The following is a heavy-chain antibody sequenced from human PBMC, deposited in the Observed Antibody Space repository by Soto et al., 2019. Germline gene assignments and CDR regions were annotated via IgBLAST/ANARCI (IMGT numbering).Heavy chain of an antibody. CDR1: GYSFTSYW. CDR2: IDPSDSYT. V-gene: IGHV5-10-1*01. CDR3: ASHVRNPGGMDV. J-gene: IGHJ6*02. Sequence: PGESLKISCKGSGYSFTSYWISWVRQMPGKGLEWMGRIDPSDSYTDYSPSFQGHVTISADKSISTAYLQWSSLKASDTAMYYCASHVRNPGGMDVWGQGTTVTVSS.